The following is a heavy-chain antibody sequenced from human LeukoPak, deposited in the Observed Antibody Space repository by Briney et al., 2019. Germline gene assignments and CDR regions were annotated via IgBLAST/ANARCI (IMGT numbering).Heavy chain of an antibody. Sequence: PGGSLRLSCTASGFTFSTYAMTWVRQAPGKGPEWVSVISHGGDSAWYADSVKGRFTISRDNSKSTLFLQMNSLRADDTAIYYCAKGRSGWYEGLDCWGQGILVTVSS. D-gene: IGHD6-19*01. V-gene: IGHV3-23*01. CDR3: AKGRSGWYEGLDC. CDR2: ISHGGDSA. CDR1: GFTFSTYA. J-gene: IGHJ4*02.